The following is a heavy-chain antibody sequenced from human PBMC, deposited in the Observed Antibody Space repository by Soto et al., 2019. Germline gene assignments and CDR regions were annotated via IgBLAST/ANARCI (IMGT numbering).Heavy chain of an antibody. V-gene: IGHV3-7*01. D-gene: IGHD3-3*01. Sequence: EVQLVESGGDFVQPGGSLRLSCVASGFIFSSYWMSWVRQAPGKGLEWVANIKPDGSGKYYVDSVKGRFTISRDNAKNSLYLQMNSLRAEDTAVYYCASNIFYDFWSGYYAFDIWGRGTMVTVSS. CDR3: ASNIFYDFWSGYYAFDI. CDR1: GFIFSSYW. CDR2: IKPDGSGK. J-gene: IGHJ3*02.